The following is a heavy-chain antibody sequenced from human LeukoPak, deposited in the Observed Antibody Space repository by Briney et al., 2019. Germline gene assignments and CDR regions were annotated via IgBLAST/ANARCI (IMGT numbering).Heavy chain of an antibody. Sequence: GGSLRLSCAASGFTFSSYAMHWVRQAPGKGLEWVAVISYDGSNKYYADSVKGRFTISRDSSKNTLYLQMNSLRAEDTAVYYCAKWAGDYFNYYYGMDVWGQGTTVTVSS. J-gene: IGHJ6*02. CDR1: GFTFSSYA. CDR3: AKWAGDYFNYYYGMDV. D-gene: IGHD4-17*01. CDR2: ISYDGSNK. V-gene: IGHV3-30*04.